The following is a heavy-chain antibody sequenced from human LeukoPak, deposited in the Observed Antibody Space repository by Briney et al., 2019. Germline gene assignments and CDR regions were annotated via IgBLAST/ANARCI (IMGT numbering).Heavy chain of an antibody. V-gene: IGHV1-69*04. CDR1: GYTFTSYD. CDR2: IIPILGIA. Sequence: SVKVSCKASGYTFTSYDINWVRQAPGQGLEWMGRIIPILGIANYAQKFQGRVTITADKSTSTAYMELSSLRSEDTAVYYCARAGYCSSTSCPADAFDIWGQGTMVTVSS. CDR3: ARAGYCSSTSCPADAFDI. D-gene: IGHD2-2*01. J-gene: IGHJ3*02.